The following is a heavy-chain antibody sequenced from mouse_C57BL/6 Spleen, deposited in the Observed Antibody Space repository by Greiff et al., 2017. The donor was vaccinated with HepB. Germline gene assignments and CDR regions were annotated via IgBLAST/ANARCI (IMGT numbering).Heavy chain of an antibody. CDR1: GFSLTSYG. D-gene: IGHD2-5*01. J-gene: IGHJ4*01. CDR2: IWRGGST. Sequence: VKLMESGPGLVQPSQSLSITCTVSGFSLTSYGVHWVRQSPGKGLEWLGVIWRGGSTDYNAAFMSRLSITKDNSKSQVFFKMNSLQADDTAIYYCAKNDYYSTPYAMDYWGQGTSVTVSS. V-gene: IGHV2-5*01. CDR3: AKNDYYSTPYAMDY.